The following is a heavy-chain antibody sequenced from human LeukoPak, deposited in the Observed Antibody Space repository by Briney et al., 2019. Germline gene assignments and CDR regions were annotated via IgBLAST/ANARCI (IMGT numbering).Heavy chain of an antibody. D-gene: IGHD5-18*01. V-gene: IGHV4-59*11. Sequence: SETLSLTCTVSGGSISSHYWSWIRQPPGKGLEWIGDIYSSGSTNYNPSLKSRVTISVDTSKNQFSLKLSSVTAADTAIYYCARGYSNYFDYWGQGTLVTVSS. CDR1: GGSISSHY. J-gene: IGHJ4*02. CDR3: ARGYSNYFDY. CDR2: IYSSGST.